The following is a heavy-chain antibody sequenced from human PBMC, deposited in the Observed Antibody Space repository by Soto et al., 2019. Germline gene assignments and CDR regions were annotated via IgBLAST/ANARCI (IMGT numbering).Heavy chain of an antibody. V-gene: IGHV3-33*01. J-gene: IGHJ3*02. Sequence: SLRLSCAASGFTFSSYGMHWVRQAPGKGLEWVAVIWYDGSNKYYADSVKGRFTISRDNSKNTLYLQMNSLRAEDTAVYYCASVVVVVAANGAFDIWGQGTMVTVSS. D-gene: IGHD2-15*01. CDR1: GFTFSSYG. CDR3: ASVVVVVAANGAFDI. CDR2: IWYDGSNK.